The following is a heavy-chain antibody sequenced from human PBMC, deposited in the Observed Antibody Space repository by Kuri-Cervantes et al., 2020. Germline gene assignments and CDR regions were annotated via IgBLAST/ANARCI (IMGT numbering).Heavy chain of an antibody. CDR2: ISYDGSNK. Sequence: GGSLRLSCEASGSTFSSYAMHWVRQAPGRGLEWVAVISYDGSNKYYVDSVKGRFTISRDNSKNTLYLQMNSLRAEDTAVYYCARDSVFDYYDSSGYFDYWGQGTRGTVSS. V-gene: IGHV3-30-3*01. CDR1: GSTFSSYA. CDR3: ARDSVFDYYDSSGYFDY. J-gene: IGHJ4*02. D-gene: IGHD3-22*01.